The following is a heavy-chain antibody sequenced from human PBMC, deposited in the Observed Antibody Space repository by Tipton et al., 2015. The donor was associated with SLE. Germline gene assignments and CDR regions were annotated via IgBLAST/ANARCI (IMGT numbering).Heavy chain of an antibody. CDR3: ARGPTVTTGAFDI. D-gene: IGHD4-17*01. V-gene: IGHV4-34*01. CDR2: INHSGST. J-gene: IGHJ3*02. Sequence: TLSLTCAVYGGSFSGYYWNWIRQPPGKGLEWIGEINHSGSTNYNPSLKSRVTISVDTSKNQFSLKLSSVTAADTVVYYCARGPTVTTGAFDIWGQGTKDTV. CDR1: GGSFSGYY.